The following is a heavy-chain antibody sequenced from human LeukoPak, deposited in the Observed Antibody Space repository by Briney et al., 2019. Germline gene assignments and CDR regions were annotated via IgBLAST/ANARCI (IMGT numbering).Heavy chain of an antibody. V-gene: IGHV7-4-1*02. CDR3: ARDSAPVGPDFDY. CDR1: GYTFTSYA. J-gene: IGHJ4*02. CDR2: INTNTGNP. D-gene: IGHD2-2*01. Sequence: GASVKVSCKASGYTFTSYAMNWVRQAPGQGLGWMGWINTNTGNPTYAQDFTGRFVFSLDTSVSTAYLQISSLKAEDTAVYYCARDSAPVGPDFDYWGQGTLVTVSS.